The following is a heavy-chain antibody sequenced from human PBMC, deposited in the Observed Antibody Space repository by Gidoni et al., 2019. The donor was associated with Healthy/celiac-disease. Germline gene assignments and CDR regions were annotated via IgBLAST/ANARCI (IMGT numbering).Heavy chain of an antibody. CDR3: AKHYSSSWYTYYYGMDV. Sequence: EVQLVESGGGLVQPGGSLRLSCAASGFTFRSYAMRWVRQAPGKGLEWVSAISGSGGSTYYADSVKGRFTISRDNSKNTLYLQMNSLRAEDTAVYYCAKHYSSSWYTYYYGMDVWGQGTTVTVSS. V-gene: IGHV3-23*04. CDR1: GFTFRSYA. J-gene: IGHJ6*02. CDR2: ISGSGGST. D-gene: IGHD6-13*01.